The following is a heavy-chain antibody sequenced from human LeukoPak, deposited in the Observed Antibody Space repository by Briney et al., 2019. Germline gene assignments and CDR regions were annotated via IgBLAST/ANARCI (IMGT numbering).Heavy chain of an antibody. Sequence: GGSLRLSCEASGFTFSTYGMSWVRQAPGKGLEWASAISGSGGSTYFADSVKGRFTISRDNSKNTLYLQMNSLRAEDTAVYYCAKTVSVAGTGHFDYWGQGTLVTVSS. D-gene: IGHD6-19*01. CDR1: GFTFSTYG. CDR2: ISGSGGST. V-gene: IGHV3-23*01. J-gene: IGHJ4*02. CDR3: AKTVSVAGTGHFDY.